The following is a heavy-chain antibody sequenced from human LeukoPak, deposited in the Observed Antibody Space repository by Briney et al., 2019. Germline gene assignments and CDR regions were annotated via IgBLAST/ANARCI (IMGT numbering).Heavy chain of an antibody. J-gene: IGHJ4*02. CDR3: AKDHLEMITFWGVLATGPDY. CDR1: GFTLSSYT. V-gene: IGHV3-30-3*02. Sequence: GGSLRFSCAASGFTLSSYTMHWVRQAPGKGLEWVTFISSDGSNKYYADSVKGRFTISRDNSKNTLYLQMNSLRAEDTAVYYCAKDHLEMITFWGVLATGPDYWGQGTLVTVSS. CDR2: ISSDGSNK. D-gene: IGHD3-16*02.